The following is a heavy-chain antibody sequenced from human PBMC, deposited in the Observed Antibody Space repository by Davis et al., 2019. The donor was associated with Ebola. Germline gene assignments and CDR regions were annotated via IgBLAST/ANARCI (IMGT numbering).Heavy chain of an antibody. CDR2: IYYSVSP. V-gene: IGHV4-59*12. D-gene: IGHD3-3*01. CDR1: GGPISSYY. CDR3: ARLYYDFWSGYYRDGGVDY. Sequence: SETLSLTCTVSGGPISSYYWSWIRQPPGKGLEWIGYIYYSVSPHYNPSLKSRVTISVDTSKNQFSLKLSSVTAPAPAVYYRARLYYDFWSGYYRDGGVDYWGQGTLVTVSS. J-gene: IGHJ4*02.